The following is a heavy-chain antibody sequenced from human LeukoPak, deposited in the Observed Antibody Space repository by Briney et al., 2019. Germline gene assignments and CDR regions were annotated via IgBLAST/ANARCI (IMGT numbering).Heavy chain of an antibody. V-gene: IGHV4-59*01. D-gene: IGHD6-19*01. CDR3: ARTEKAVTGTLDY. CDR2: MYNRGST. CDR1: GDSISNYY. Sequence: PSETLSLTCTVSGDSISNYYWSWIRQSPGKELEWIGYMYNRGSTIYNPSHKSRVTISTDTSKNQFSLRLTSVTAADTAIYYCARTEKAVTGTLDYWGQGTLITVSS. J-gene: IGHJ4*02.